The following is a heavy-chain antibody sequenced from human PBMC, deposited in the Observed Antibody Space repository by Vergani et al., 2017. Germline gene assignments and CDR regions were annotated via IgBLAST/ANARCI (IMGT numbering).Heavy chain of an antibody. D-gene: IGHD4-17*01. CDR3: TAPTVTTGEDAFDI. V-gene: IGHV3-15*01. CDR1: GFTFSNAW. J-gene: IGHJ3*02. CDR2: IKSKTDGGTT. Sequence: EVQLVESGGGLVKPGGSLRLSCAASGFTFSNAWMSWVRQAPGKGLEWVGRIKSKTDGGTTDYAAPVKGRFTISRDDSKNTLYRQMNSPKTEDTAVYYCTAPTVTTGEDAFDIWGQGTMVTVSS.